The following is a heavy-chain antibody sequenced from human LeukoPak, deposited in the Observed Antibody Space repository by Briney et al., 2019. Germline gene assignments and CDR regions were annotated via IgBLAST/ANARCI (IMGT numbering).Heavy chain of an antibody. D-gene: IGHD3-22*01. J-gene: IGHJ4*02. Sequence: SETLSLTCTVSGGSISSYYWSWIRQPPGKGLVCIGYIYYSGSTNYNPSLKTRLTISVDTSKNQFSLTLSSVTAADTAVYYCARRTYFYDSSGYYFDYWGQGTLVTVSS. CDR2: IYYSGST. CDR1: GGSISSYY. V-gene: IGHV4-59*01. CDR3: ARRTYFYDSSGYYFDY.